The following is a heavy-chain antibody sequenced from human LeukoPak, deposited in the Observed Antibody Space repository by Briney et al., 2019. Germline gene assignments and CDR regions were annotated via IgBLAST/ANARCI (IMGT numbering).Heavy chain of an antibody. D-gene: IGHD4-17*01. CDR3: ARTQNGGYTRSWNFDS. CDR1: GFSLSTSGVC. J-gene: IGHJ4*02. Sequence: SGPTLVKPTQTLTLTCTFSGFSLSTSGVCVSWIRQPPGKALEWLARIDWDDDKFYSTSLKTRLTISKDTSKNQVVLTMTNMDPVDTATYFCARTQNGGYTRSWNFDSWGQGILVTVSS. CDR2: IDWDDDK. V-gene: IGHV2-70*17.